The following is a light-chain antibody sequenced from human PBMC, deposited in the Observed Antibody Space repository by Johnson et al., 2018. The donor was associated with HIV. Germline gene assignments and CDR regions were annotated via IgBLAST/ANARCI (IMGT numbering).Light chain of an antibody. CDR3: GTWDSSLGTYV. CDR1: TSNIGNNY. CDR2: ANN. J-gene: IGLJ1*01. Sequence: QLVLTQPPSVSAAPGQKVTISCSGSTSNIGNNYVSWYQQLPGTAPRLLISANNERPSDIPDRFSGSKSGTSATLGITGLQTGDEADYYCGTWDSSLGTYVIGTGTKVTVL. V-gene: IGLV1-51*01.